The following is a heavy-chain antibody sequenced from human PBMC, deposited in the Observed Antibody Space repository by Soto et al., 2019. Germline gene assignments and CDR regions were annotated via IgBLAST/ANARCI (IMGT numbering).Heavy chain of an antibody. CDR2: TLYDGNNN. CDR1: GFTFNTYA. J-gene: IGHJ6*02. Sequence: QVQLVESGGGVVQPGTSLRLSCAASGFTFNTYAMHWVRQTPGKGLEWGAATLYDGNNNFYADSVKGRFTISRDNSRNTLYLQMNNLRPEDTAVYYCARDRLTIFGIIIINGMDVWGQGTTVTVSS. D-gene: IGHD3-3*01. V-gene: IGHV3-30-3*01. CDR3: ARDRLTIFGIIIINGMDV.